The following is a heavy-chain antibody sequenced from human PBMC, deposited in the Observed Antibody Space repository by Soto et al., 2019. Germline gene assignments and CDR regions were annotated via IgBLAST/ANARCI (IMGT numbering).Heavy chain of an antibody. Sequence: EVQLVESGGGLVQPGGSLRLSCAASGFTVSTFYMTWVRQAPGKGLEWVSVISSGGSTYYADSVKGRFTISRDNSKNTLYLEMNSLRAGDTAVYYCARDTFGGAYDFWHGGQGTLVTVSS. CDR3: ARDTFGGAYDFWH. D-gene: IGHD3-3*01. J-gene: IGHJ4*02. V-gene: IGHV3-66*01. CDR1: GFTVSTFY. CDR2: ISSGGST.